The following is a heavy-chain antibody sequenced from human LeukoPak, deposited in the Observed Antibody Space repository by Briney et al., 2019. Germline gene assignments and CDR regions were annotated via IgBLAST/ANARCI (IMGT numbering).Heavy chain of an antibody. CDR1: GFTFSSYW. Sequence: GGSLRLSCAASGFTFSSYWMSWVRQAPGKGLEWVANIKQDGSEKYYVDSVKGRFTISRDNAKNSLYLQMNSLRAEDTAVYYCARDFEDSDYYYYYIDVWGKGTTVTLSS. CDR3: ARDFEDSDYYYYYIDV. J-gene: IGHJ6*03. V-gene: IGHV3-7*01. D-gene: IGHD2-15*01. CDR2: IKQDGSEK.